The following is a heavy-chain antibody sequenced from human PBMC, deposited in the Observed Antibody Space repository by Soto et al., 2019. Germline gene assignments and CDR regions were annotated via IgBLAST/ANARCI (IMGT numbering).Heavy chain of an antibody. CDR3: ARGPIAFCGGDCYHFAY. D-gene: IGHD2-21*02. Sequence: QVQLVESGGGVVQPGRSLRLSCAASGFTFDNYDMHWVRQAPGKGLEWVAVISYDGSNKWYADSERGRFTISRDNSKNXXYMHMNSLRLEDAAVYYCARGPIAFCGGDCYHFAYWGQGTLVTVSS. CDR2: ISYDGSNK. V-gene: IGHV3-30*04. CDR1: GFTFDNYD. J-gene: IGHJ4*02.